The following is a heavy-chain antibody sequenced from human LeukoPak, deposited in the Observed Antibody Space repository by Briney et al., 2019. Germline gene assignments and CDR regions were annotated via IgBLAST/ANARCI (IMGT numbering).Heavy chain of an antibody. Sequence: SETLSLTCTVSGGSISSGGYYWSWIRQPPGKGLEWIGYIYHSGSTYYNPSLKSRVTISVDRSKNQFSLKLSSVTAADTAVYYCARDYLPSSGWSTRGAFDIWGQGTMVTVSS. V-gene: IGHV4-30-2*01. CDR1: GGSISSGGYY. J-gene: IGHJ3*02. CDR3: ARDYLPSSGWSTRGAFDI. D-gene: IGHD6-19*01. CDR2: IYHSGST.